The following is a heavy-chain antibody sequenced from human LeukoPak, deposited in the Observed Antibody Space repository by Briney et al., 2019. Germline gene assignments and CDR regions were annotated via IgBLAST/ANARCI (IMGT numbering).Heavy chain of an antibody. D-gene: IGHD6-6*01. CDR3: ARGRIAARPYYDY. CDR1: GFTFSSYG. V-gene: IGHV3-30*02. Sequence: PGGSLRLSCAASGFTFSSYGMHWVRQAPGKGLEWVAFIRYDGSNKYYADSVKGRFTISRDNSKNTLYLQMNSLRAEDTAVYYCARGRIAARPYYDYWGQGTLVTVSS. J-gene: IGHJ4*02. CDR2: IRYDGSNK.